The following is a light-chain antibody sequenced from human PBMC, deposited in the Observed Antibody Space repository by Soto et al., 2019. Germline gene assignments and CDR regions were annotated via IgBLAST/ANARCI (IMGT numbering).Light chain of an antibody. CDR1: QSINNW. V-gene: IGKV1-5*01. J-gene: IGKJ5*01. CDR3: QQFRSFPIT. CDR2: FAS. Sequence: DIQMTQSPSTLSASVGDRLTITCRASQSINNWLAWYQKKPGRAPKSLIYFASTLQSGVPSRFSASGSGTDFTLTISSLQPEDFATYYCQQFRSFPITFGQGTRLEIK.